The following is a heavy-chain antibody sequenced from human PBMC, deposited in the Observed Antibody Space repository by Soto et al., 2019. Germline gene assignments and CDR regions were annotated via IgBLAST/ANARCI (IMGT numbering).Heavy chain of an antibody. CDR1: GGSISSYY. J-gene: IGHJ5*02. Sequence: SATVSVTSTVSGGSISSYYSSWIRQPPGKGLEWIGYIYYSGSASYNPSLRSRVTISVDTSKNQFSLKLSSVTAADTAVYYCARQAPHSSGWFWFDPWVQGNLVTVS. CDR2: IYYSGSA. V-gene: IGHV4-59*08. D-gene: IGHD6-19*01. CDR3: ARQAPHSSGWFWFDP.